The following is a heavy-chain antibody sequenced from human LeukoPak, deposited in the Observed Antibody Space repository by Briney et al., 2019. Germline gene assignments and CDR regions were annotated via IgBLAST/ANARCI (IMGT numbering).Heavy chain of an antibody. J-gene: IGHJ4*02. CDR2: IFSGGST. Sequence: GGSLRLSCAASGFXVSNNYITWLRQAPGKGLEWVSVIFSGGSTYYADSVKGRFTISRDNSKNTLYLQMSSLRAEDTAVYYCAAEGVRGSYYFDYWGQGTLVTVSS. D-gene: IGHD1-26*01. CDR1: GFXVSNNY. CDR3: AAEGVRGSYYFDY. V-gene: IGHV3-66*01.